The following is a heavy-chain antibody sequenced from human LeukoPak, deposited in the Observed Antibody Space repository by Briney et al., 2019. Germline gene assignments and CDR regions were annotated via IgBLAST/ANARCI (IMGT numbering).Heavy chain of an antibody. CDR2: INGDGTVT. Sequence: PGGSLRLSCAVSGFTFSNYWMHGVRQAPGKGLVWVSRINGDGTVTFYADSVKGRFTISRDNAKNTLFLQMNSLRVEDTAVYYCTPGGGRGTLVTVSS. CDR1: GFTFSNYW. J-gene: IGHJ4*02. CDR3: TPG. V-gene: IGHV3-74*01. D-gene: IGHD3-10*01.